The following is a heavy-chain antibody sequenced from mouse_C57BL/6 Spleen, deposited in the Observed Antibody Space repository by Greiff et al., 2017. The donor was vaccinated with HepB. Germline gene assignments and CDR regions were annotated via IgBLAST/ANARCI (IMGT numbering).Heavy chain of an antibody. Sequence: EVKLQQSGAELVRPGASVKLSCTASGFNIKDYYMHWVKQRPEQGLEWIGRIDPEAGDTEYAPKFQGKATMTADTSSNTAYLQRSSLTSEDTAVYYCTTSHYYGGFDGWGKGTTLTVAS. J-gene: IGHJ2*01. CDR3: TTSHYYGGFDG. CDR1: GFNIKDYY. D-gene: IGHD1-2*01. V-gene: IGHV14-1*01. CDR2: IDPEAGDT.